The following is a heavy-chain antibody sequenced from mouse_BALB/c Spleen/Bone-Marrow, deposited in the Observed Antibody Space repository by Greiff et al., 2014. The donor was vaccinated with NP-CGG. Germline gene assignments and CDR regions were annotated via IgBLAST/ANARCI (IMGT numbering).Heavy chain of an antibody. CDR3: ARDYFDY. Sequence: SDYAWNWIRQFPGNKLEWMGYISYSGSTSYNPSLKSRISITRDTSKNQFFLQLNSVTTEDTATYYCARDYFDYWGQGTTLTVSS. J-gene: IGHJ2*01. V-gene: IGHV3-2*02. CDR2: ISYSGST. CDR1: SDYA.